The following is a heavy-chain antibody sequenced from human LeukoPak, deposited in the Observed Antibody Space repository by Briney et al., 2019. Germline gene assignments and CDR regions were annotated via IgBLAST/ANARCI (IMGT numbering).Heavy chain of an antibody. V-gene: IGHV3-30*02. CDR2: IRYDGSNK. Sequence: GGSLRLSCAASGFTFSSYGMHWVRQAPGKGLEWVAFIRYDGSNKYYADSVKGRFTISRDNSKNTLYLQMNSLRAEDTAVYYCARDLLDQHTLVHYDRGVNFDYWGQGTLVTVSS. D-gene: IGHD3-22*01. J-gene: IGHJ4*02. CDR1: GFTFSSYG. CDR3: ARDLLDQHTLVHYDRGVNFDY.